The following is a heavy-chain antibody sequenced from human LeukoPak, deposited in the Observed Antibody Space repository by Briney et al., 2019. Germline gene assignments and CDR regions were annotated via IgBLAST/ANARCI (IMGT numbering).Heavy chain of an antibody. V-gene: IGHV1-69*05. CDR2: IIPIFGTA. Sequence: SVRVSCKASGGTFSTYAINWVRQAPGQGLEWMGGIIPIFGTANYAQKFQGRVTISTDESTSTAYMELSSLISEDTAVYYCARVFARGGEISGSYYYYWGQGTLVTVSS. J-gene: IGHJ4*02. D-gene: IGHD3-10*01. CDR1: GGTFSTYA. CDR3: ARVFARGGEISGSYYYY.